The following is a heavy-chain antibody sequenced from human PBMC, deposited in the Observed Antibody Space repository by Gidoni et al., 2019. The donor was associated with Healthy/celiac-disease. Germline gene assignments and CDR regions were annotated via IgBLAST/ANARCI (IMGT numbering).Heavy chain of an antibody. J-gene: IGHJ4*02. D-gene: IGHD3-10*01. CDR1: GFTFSSYG. CDR2: IWYDGSNK. V-gene: IGHV3-33*01. CDR3: AREYGSGSYALDY. Sequence: QVQLVESGGGVVQPGRSLRLSCAASGFTFSSYGMHWVRQAPGKGLEWVAVIWYDGSNKYYADSVKGRFTISRDNSKNTLYLQMNSLRAEDTAVYYCAREYGSGSYALDYWGQGTLVTVSS.